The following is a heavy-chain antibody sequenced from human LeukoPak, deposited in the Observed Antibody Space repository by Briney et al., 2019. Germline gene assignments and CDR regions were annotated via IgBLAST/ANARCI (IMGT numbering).Heavy chain of an antibody. Sequence: GGSLRLSCAASGFTFSDYYMSWIRQAPGKGLEWVSYISSSGGTIYYADSVKGRFTISRDNAKNSLYLQMNSLRAEDTAVYYCARVTGYGSGSYYVGNWFDPWGQGTLVTVSS. CDR3: ARVTGYGSGSYYVGNWFDP. J-gene: IGHJ5*02. D-gene: IGHD3-10*01. CDR2: ISSSGGTI. CDR1: GFTFSDYY. V-gene: IGHV3-11*01.